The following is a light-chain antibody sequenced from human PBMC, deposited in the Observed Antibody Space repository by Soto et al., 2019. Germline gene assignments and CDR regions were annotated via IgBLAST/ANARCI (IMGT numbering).Light chain of an antibody. Sequence: DIQMTQSPSTLSGSVGDRVTITCRASQTISSWLAWYQQKPGKAPKLLIYKASTLKSGVPSRLSGSGSGREFTLTISSLQPDDFATNYCQHYNTYSEAFGQGTKVDLK. V-gene: IGKV1-5*03. CDR3: QHYNTYSEA. CDR2: KAS. J-gene: IGKJ1*01. CDR1: QTISSW.